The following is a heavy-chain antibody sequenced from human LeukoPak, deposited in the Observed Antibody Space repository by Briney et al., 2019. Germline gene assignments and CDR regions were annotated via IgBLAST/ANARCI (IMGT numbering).Heavy chain of an antibody. D-gene: IGHD6-19*01. J-gene: IGHJ4*02. CDR1: GVSISTYY. V-gene: IGHV4-59*01. Sequence: SETLSLTCTVSGVSISTYYWSWIRQPPEKGLEWIGYVFYSGSTNYNPSLESRVTISLDTSKNQFSLKLSSVTAADTAVYYCAREGRGWDPFDYWGRGTLVTVSS. CDR2: VFYSGST. CDR3: AREGRGWDPFDY.